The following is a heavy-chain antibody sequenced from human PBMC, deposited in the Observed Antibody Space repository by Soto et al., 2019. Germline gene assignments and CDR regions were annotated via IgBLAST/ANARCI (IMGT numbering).Heavy chain of an antibody. CDR1: GFTFSSNS. D-gene: IGHD2-21*02. CDR3: ARGRVGTAYFDY. Sequence: GGSLRLSCAASGFTFSSNSMNWVRQAPGKGLEWISYITSSSSTIYYADSVKGRFTISRDNAKNSLYLQMNSLRDDDTAVYYCARGRVGTAYFDYWGQGALVTVSS. CDR2: ITSSSSTI. V-gene: IGHV3-48*02. J-gene: IGHJ4*02.